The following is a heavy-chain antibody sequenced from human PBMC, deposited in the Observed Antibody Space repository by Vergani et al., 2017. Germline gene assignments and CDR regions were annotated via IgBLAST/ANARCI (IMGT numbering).Heavy chain of an antibody. CDR3: AKGVYCSSTSCYEGRGYYYGMGV. J-gene: IGHJ6*02. V-gene: IGHV3-23*01. D-gene: IGHD2-2*01. CDR2: ISGSGGNT. CDR1: GFTFSSYA. Sequence: EVQLLESGGGLVQPGGSLRLSCAASGFTFSSYAMSWVRQVPGKGLEWVSGISGSGGNTYYANYVKGRFTTSRDNSKNTLYLQMNSLRADDTAVYYCAKGVYCSSTSCYEGRGYYYGMGVWGQXP.